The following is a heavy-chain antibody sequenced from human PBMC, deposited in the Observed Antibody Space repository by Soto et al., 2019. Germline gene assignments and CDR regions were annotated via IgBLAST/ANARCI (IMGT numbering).Heavy chain of an antibody. J-gene: IGHJ4*02. V-gene: IGHV4-59*01. D-gene: IGHD3-22*01. CDR3: ARDRYFYDSRGYYRTLDS. CDR1: GGSFSNDY. Sequence: SETLSLTCTVSGGSFSNDYWTWIRQSPGKGLEWIRYIFHSGTTDYNPSLQSRVTISIDTSRNHFSLNLTSVTAADTAVYYCARDRYFYDSRGYYRTLDSWGQGTLVTVSS. CDR2: IFHSGTT.